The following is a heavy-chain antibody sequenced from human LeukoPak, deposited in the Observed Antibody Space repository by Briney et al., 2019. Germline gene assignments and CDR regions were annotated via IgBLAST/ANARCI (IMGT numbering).Heavy chain of an antibody. V-gene: IGHV3-30*04. CDR2: ISYDGSNK. J-gene: IGHJ4*01. D-gene: IGHD1-1*01. CDR1: GFTFSSYA. CDR3: AKDGISWNDAGGGGYYFDY. Sequence: PGGSLRLSCAASGFTFSSYAMHWVRQAPGKGLEWVAVISYDGSNKYYADTVKGRFTISRDNSKNTLYLQMNSLRAEDTAVYYCAKDGISWNDAGGGGYYFDYWGQGTLVTVSS.